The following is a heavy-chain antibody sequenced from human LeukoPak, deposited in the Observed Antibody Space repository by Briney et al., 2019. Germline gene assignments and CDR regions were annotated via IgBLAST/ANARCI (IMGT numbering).Heavy chain of an antibody. V-gene: IGHV3-23*01. J-gene: IGHJ4*02. CDR3: AKSPSPLYSSGRRYFDY. CDR2: ISGSGGST. D-gene: IGHD6-19*01. CDR1: GFTFSSYA. Sequence: GGSLRLSCVASGFTFSSYAMSWVCQAPGKGLEWVSVISGSGGSTNYADSVKGRFTISRDNSKNTLYLQMNSLRAEDTAVYYCAKSPSPLYSSGRRYFDYWGQGTLVTVSS.